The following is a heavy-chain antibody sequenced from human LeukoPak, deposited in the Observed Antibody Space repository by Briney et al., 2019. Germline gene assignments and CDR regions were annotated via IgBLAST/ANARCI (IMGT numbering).Heavy chain of an antibody. CDR1: GFTFSSYS. V-gene: IGHV3-21*01. CDR2: VSSSSSYI. D-gene: IGHD3-10*01. Sequence: PGGSLRLSCAASGFTFSSYSMNWVRQAPGKWLEWVSSVSSSSSYIYYADSVKGRFTISRDNAKNSLYLQMNSLRAEDTAVYYCARDMVLWYYYYYYMDVWGKGTTVTVSS. J-gene: IGHJ6*03. CDR3: ARDMVLWYYYYYYMDV.